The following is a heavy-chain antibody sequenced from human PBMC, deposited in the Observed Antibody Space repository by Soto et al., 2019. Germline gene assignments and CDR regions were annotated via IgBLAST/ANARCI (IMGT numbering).Heavy chain of an antibody. D-gene: IGHD6-19*01. CDR1: GGSFSGYY. CDR3: ASKLWGRIAVARDAFDS. J-gene: IGHJ3*02. Sequence: SETLSLTCAVYGGSFSGYYWSWIRQPPGKGLEWIGEINHSGSTNYNPSLKSRVTISVDTSKNQFSLKLSSVTAADTAVYYCASKLWGRIAVARDAFDSWGQGKMVTVSS. V-gene: IGHV4-34*01. CDR2: INHSGST.